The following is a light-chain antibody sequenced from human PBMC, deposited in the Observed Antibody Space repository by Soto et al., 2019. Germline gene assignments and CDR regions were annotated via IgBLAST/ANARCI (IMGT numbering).Light chain of an antibody. Sequence: QSVLTQPPSASGTPGQRVTISCSGSGSNIGSNTVNWYQQLPGTAPKLLIYSNNQRPSGVPDRFSSSRSGTSASLAISGLQSEDEADYYCAAWDDSLNGSYVFGTGTKVTVL. J-gene: IGLJ1*01. CDR1: GSNIGSNT. V-gene: IGLV1-44*01. CDR3: AAWDDSLNGSYV. CDR2: SNN.